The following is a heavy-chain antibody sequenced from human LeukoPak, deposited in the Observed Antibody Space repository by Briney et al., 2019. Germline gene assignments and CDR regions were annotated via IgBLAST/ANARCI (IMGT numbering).Heavy chain of an antibody. CDR2: ISYDGSNK. Sequence: GRSLRLSCAASGFTFSSYGMHWVRQAPGKGLEWVAVISYDGSNKYYADSVKGRFTISRDNAKSSLFLQVNSLRAEDTALYYCARSGDYGESFDSWGQGTLVTVSS. CDR3: ARSGDYGESFDS. V-gene: IGHV3-30*03. J-gene: IGHJ4*02. CDR1: GFTFSSYG. D-gene: IGHD4-17*01.